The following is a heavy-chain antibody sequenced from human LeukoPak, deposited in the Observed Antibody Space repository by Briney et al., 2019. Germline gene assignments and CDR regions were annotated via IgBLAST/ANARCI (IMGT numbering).Heavy chain of an antibody. J-gene: IGHJ4*02. CDR1: GFTFSSYW. D-gene: IGHD6-19*01. Sequence: LPGGSLRLSCAASGFTFSSYWMSLVRQAPAKGLFWVANIKQDGSEKYYVDSVKGRFTISRDNAKNSLYLQMNSLRAEDTAVYYCARIKVRQWLAYYFDYWGQGTLVTVSS. CDR3: ARIKVRQWLAYYFDY. CDR2: IKQDGSEK. V-gene: IGHV3-7*01.